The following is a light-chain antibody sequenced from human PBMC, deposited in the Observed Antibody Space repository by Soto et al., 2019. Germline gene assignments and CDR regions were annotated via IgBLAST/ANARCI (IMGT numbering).Light chain of an antibody. CDR2: DAS. V-gene: IGKV1-5*01. J-gene: IGKJ1*01. Sequence: DNQMTQSPSTLSASVGDRVTITCRASQSISSWLAWYQQKPGKAPKLLIYDASSLESGVPSRFSGSGSGTEFTLTISSLQPDDFATYYCQQYNSYSPWTFGQGTKVEIK. CDR3: QQYNSYSPWT. CDR1: QSISSW.